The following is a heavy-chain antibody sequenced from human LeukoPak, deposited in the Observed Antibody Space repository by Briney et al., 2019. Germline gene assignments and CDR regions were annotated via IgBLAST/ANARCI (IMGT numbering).Heavy chain of an antibody. V-gene: IGHV4-34*01. D-gene: IGHD5-18*01. J-gene: IGHJ4*02. CDR1: GGSFSGYY. CDR2: INHSGST. CDR3: ARKGGYSYGYSFGY. Sequence: PSETLSLTCAVYGGSFSGYYWSWIRQPPGKGLEWIGEINHSGSTNYNPSLKSRVTISVDTSKNQFSLKLSSVTAADTAVYYCARKGGYSYGYSFGYWGQGTLVTVSS.